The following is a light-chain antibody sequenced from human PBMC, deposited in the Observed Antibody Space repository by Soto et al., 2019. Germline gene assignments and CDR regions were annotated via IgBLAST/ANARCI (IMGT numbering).Light chain of an antibody. CDR1: STDVGAYNY. J-gene: IGLJ6*01. V-gene: IGLV2-8*01. CDR3: CSYAGRYTYV. CDR2: EVT. Sequence: QSALTQPPSASGSPGQSVTISCTGTSTDVGAYNYVSWYQQRPGKAPKLMIFEVTKRPSGVPDRFSGSKSGNTASLTVSGVQADDEADYYCCSYAGRYTYVFGSGTKLTVL.